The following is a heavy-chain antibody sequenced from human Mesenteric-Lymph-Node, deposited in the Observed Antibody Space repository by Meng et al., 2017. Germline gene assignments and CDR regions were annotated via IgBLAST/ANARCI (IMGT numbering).Heavy chain of an antibody. D-gene: IGHD5-12*01. Sequence: QVHLQQSVPGLCNPSQTLSLTCAISADSVSSNSAAWNWIRQSPSRGLEWLGRTYYRSEWFSDYAESVKSRITISPDTSKNQFSLQLTSVTPEDAAVYYCGRGYYFDYWGQGTLVTVSS. V-gene: IGHV6-1*01. CDR3: GRGYYFDY. CDR2: TYYRSEWFS. J-gene: IGHJ4*02. CDR1: ADSVSSNSAA.